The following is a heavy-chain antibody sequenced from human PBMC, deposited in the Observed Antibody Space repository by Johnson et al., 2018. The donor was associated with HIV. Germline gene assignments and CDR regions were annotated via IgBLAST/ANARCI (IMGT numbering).Heavy chain of an antibody. D-gene: IGHD1-26*01. CDR2: IKQDGSEK. Sequence: VQLVESGGGLVKPGGSLRLSCAASGFTFSTYGIHWVRQAPGKGLEWVANIKQDGSEKYYVDSVKGRFTISRDNAKNSLYLQMNSLRAEDTALYYCAKGGYSGSYFGFDIWGQGTLVTVSS. V-gene: IGHV3-7*03. CDR1: GFTFSTYG. J-gene: IGHJ3*02. CDR3: AKGGYSGSYFGFDI.